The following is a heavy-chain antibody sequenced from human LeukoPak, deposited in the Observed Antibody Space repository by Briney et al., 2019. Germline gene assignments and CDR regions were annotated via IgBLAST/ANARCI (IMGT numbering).Heavy chain of an antibody. Sequence: GASVKVSCKASGYTFTGYYMHWVRQAPGQGLEWMGWINPNSGGTNYAQKFQGRVTMTRNTSISTAYMELSSLRSEDTAVYYCARPVGDSSGYYWVLRSRYNWFDPWGQGTLVTVSS. D-gene: IGHD3-22*01. CDR3: ARPVGDSSGYYWVLRSRYNWFDP. CDR1: GYTFTGYY. V-gene: IGHV1-2*02. CDR2: INPNSGGT. J-gene: IGHJ5*02.